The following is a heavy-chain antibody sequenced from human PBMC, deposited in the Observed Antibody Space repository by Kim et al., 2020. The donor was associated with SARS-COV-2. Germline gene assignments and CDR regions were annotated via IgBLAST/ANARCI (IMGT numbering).Heavy chain of an antibody. J-gene: IGHJ4*01. CDR1: GFTFSDYY. Sequence: GGSLRLSCAASGFTFSDYYMSWIRQAPGKGLEWVAYISSSIVYTNYADSLKGRFTISRDNAKNSLYLQMNSLRADDTAVYYCARVSLGSSSRYYFDYWG. CDR2: ISSSIVYT. D-gene: IGHD6-13*01. CDR3: ARVSLGSSSRYYFDY. V-gene: IGHV3-11*05.